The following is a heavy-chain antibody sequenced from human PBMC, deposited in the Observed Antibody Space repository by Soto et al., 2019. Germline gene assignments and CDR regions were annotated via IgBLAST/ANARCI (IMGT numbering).Heavy chain of an antibody. D-gene: IGHD2-15*01. V-gene: IGHV1-69*04. CDR1: GGTFSSYT. Sequence: ASVKVSCKASGGTFSSYTISWVRQAPGQGLEWMGRIIPILGIANYAQKFQGRVTITADKSTSTAYMELSSLRSEGTAVYYRARDNDCSGGSCYSWFDPWGQGTLVNVSS. CDR3: ARDNDCSGGSCYSWFDP. J-gene: IGHJ5*02. CDR2: IIPILGIA.